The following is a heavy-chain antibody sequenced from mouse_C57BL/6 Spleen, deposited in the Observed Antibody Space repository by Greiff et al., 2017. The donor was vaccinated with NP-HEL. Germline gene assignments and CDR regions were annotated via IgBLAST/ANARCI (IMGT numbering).Heavy chain of an antibody. V-gene: IGHV3-6*01. Sequence: VQLQQSGPGLVKPSQSLSLTCSVTGYSITSGYYWNWIRQFPGNKLEWMGYISYDGSNNYNPSLKNRISITRDTSKNQFFLKLNSVTTEDTATYYCARERLRNYYAMDYWGQGTSVTVSS. CDR2: ISYDGSN. CDR3: ARERLRNYYAMDY. CDR1: GYSITSGYY. D-gene: IGHD1-1*01. J-gene: IGHJ4*01.